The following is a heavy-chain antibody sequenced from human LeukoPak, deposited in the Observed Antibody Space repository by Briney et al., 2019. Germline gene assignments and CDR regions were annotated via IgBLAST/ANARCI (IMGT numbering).Heavy chain of an antibody. CDR3: AAKSVGELLY. Sequence: PGGSLRLSCTASGFTFSSYVMSWVRQAPGKGLEWVSSITGGAGSAYYADSVKGRFTISRDNSKNTLYLQMNSLRAEDTAVYYCAAKSVGELLYWGQGTLVTVSS. CDR2: ITGGAGSA. CDR1: GFTFSSYV. D-gene: IGHD3-10*01. J-gene: IGHJ4*02. V-gene: IGHV3-23*01.